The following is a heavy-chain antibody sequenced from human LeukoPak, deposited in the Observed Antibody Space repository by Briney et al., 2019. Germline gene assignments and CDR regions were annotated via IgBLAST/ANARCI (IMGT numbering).Heavy chain of an antibody. D-gene: IGHD3-22*01. CDR2: INPNSGGT. J-gene: IGHJ1*01. CDR1: GYTFTGYY. V-gene: IGHV1-2*02. Sequence: GASVTVSCKASGYTFTGYYMHWVRQAPGQGLEWMGWINPNSGGTNYAQKFQGRVTMTRDTSISTAYMELSRLRSDDTAVYYCALPGQYYDDSSEAEYFQHWGQGTLVTVSS. CDR3: ALPGQYYDDSSEAEYFQH.